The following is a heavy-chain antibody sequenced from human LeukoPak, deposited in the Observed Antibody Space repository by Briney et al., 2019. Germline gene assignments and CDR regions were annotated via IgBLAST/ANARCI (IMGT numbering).Heavy chain of an antibody. V-gene: IGHV4-39*01. D-gene: IGHD2-2*02. J-gene: IGHJ4*02. CDR3: ASTYMSHLYFFAS. CDR2: IYYSGST. Sequence: SETLSLTCTVSGVSISSSSYNWGWIRQPPGKGLEWIGSIYYSGSTYYNPSLKSRVTISVDTSKNQFSLKLSSLTGADSEVKYRASTYMSHLYFFASWGQGTLVTVSS. CDR1: GVSISSSSYN.